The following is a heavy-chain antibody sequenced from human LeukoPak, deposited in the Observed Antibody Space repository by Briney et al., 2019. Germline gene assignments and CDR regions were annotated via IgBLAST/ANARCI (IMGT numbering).Heavy chain of an antibody. Sequence: ASVKVSCKASGYTFTGYYMHWVRQAPGQGLEWMGWTNPNSGGTNYAQKFQGRVTMTRDTSISTAYMELSRLRSDDTAVYYCARDGSLLWFGELSSNWFDPWGQGTLVTVSS. CDR1: GYTFTGYY. V-gene: IGHV1-2*02. D-gene: IGHD3-10*01. J-gene: IGHJ5*02. CDR3: ARDGSLLWFGELSSNWFDP. CDR2: TNPNSGGT.